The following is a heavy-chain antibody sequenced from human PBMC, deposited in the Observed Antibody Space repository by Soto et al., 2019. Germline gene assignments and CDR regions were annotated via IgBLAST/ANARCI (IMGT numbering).Heavy chain of an antibody. J-gene: IGHJ4*02. D-gene: IGHD2-2*01. CDR2: ISAYNGNT. V-gene: IGHV1-18*04. CDR1: GYTFTNYG. Sequence: QVQLVQSGAEVKKPGASVKVSCRAPGYTFTNYGIIWVRQAPGQGLEWMGWISAYNGNTNYAQKLQGRVTMTTDTSKSTAYMELRSLRSDDTAVYYCERGYCSSSSCYPFDYWGQGTLVTVSS. CDR3: ERGYCSSSSCYPFDY.